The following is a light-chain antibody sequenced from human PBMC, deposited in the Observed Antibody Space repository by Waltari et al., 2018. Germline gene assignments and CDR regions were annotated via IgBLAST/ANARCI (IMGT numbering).Light chain of an antibody. J-gene: IGKJ2*01. V-gene: IGKV4-1*01. CDR2: WAS. CDR3: EHYNGFPYT. CDR1: QSIFYSSNNKDY. Sequence: DIVMTQSPDSLAVSLGERATIHCKSSQSIFYSSNNKDYLAWYQLKPGQPPKLLIYWASTRESGVPDRFSGSGTGTDFTLTISSLQTEDVATYYCEHYNGFPYTFGQGTRLEI.